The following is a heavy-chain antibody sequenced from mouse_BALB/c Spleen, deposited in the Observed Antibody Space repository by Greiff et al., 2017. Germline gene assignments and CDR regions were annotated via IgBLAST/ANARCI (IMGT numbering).Heavy chain of an antibody. D-gene: IGHD1-2*01. CDR2: MWAGGST. J-gene: IGHJ1*01. CDR3: ARITTARYFDV. Sequence: VNVVESGPGLVAPSQSLSITCTVSGFSLANYGVHWFRQPPGKGLEWLGVMWAGGSTNYNSALMSRLSISKDNSMSQVFLKMNSLQTDDTAMYYCARITTARYFDVWGAGTTVTVSS. V-gene: IGHV2-9*02. CDR1: GFSLANYG.